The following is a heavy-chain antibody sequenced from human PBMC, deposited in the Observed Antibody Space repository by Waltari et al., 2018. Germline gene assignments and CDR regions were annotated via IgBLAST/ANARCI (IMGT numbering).Heavy chain of an antibody. J-gene: IGHJ4*02. D-gene: IGHD4-17*01. Sequence: QVQLQESGPGLVKPSETLSLTCAVSGYSISSGYYWGWIRQPPGKGREWIGSIYHSGSTYYNPSLKSRVTISVDTSKNQFSLKLSSVTAADTAVYYCAKTTVTNLIDYWGQGTLVTVSS. CDR3: AKTTVTNLIDY. CDR1: GYSISSGYY. CDR2: IYHSGST. V-gene: IGHV4-38-2*01.